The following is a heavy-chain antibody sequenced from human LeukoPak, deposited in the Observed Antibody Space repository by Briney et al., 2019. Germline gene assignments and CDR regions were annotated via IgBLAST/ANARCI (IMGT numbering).Heavy chain of an antibody. V-gene: IGHV3-23*01. Sequence: GGSLRLSCAASGFTSSSYAMSWVRQAPGKGLEWVSAISGSGGSTYYADSVKGRFTISRDNSKNTLYLQMNSLRAEDTAVYYCAKSVSGSYSAYYGMDVWGQGTTVTVSS. CDR1: GFTSSSYA. J-gene: IGHJ6*02. D-gene: IGHD1-26*01. CDR2: ISGSGGST. CDR3: AKSVSGSYSAYYGMDV.